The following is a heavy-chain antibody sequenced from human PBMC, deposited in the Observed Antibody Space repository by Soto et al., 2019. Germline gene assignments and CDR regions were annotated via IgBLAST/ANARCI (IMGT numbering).Heavy chain of an antibody. CDR1: GYTFTSYY. D-gene: IGHD3-10*01. V-gene: IGHV1-46*03. CDR2: INPSGGST. CDR3: ASPNYYGSGSYQTDYYYYGMDV. Sequence: GASVKVSCKSSGYTFTSYYMHWVRQAPGQGLEWMGIINPSGGSTSYAQKFQGRVTMTRDTSTSTVYMELSSLRSEDTAVYYCASPNYYGSGSYQTDYYYYGMDVWGQGTTVTVSS. J-gene: IGHJ6*02.